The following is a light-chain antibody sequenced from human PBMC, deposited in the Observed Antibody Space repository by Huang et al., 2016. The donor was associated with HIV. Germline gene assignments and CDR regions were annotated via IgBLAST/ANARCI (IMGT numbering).Light chain of an antibody. CDR2: AAS. V-gene: IGKV1-9*01. Sequence: IQLTQSPSSLSASVGDRVTITCRASEGINSYLAWYQQKSGKAPKFLIYAASTLQSGFPSRCSGSGSGTDITLTISSLQPEDFATYYCQQLNDYPWTFGQGTKVEIK. CDR3: QQLNDYPWT. CDR1: EGINSY. J-gene: IGKJ1*01.